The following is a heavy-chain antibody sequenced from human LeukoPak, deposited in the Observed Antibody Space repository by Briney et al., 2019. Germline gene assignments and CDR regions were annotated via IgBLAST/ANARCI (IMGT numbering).Heavy chain of an antibody. CDR3: VREAAATLFDY. V-gene: IGHV3-21*01. D-gene: IGHD1-26*01. J-gene: IGHJ4*02. CDR1: GFTFSSYT. CDR2: ISSSSGDI. Sequence: GGSLRLSCAASGFTFSSYTMNWVRQAPGKGLEWVAAISSSSGDIFYADSVKGRFSISRDNTQNSLSLQMSSLKAEDTAVYYCVREAAATLFDYWGQGTLVTVSS.